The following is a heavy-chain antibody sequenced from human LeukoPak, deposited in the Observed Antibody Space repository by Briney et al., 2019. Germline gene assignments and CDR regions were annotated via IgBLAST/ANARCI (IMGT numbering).Heavy chain of an antibody. J-gene: IGHJ4*02. Sequence: PGGFLRLSCVASGFTVSSNYMSWVRQAPGKGLEWVSVIYSGGSTYYAGSVKGRFTISRDNSKNTLYLQMNSLRPEDTAFYYCARDLHYSASSDYYWGQGTLVTVSS. V-gene: IGHV3-66*02. D-gene: IGHD3-22*01. CDR2: IYSGGST. CDR3: ARDLHYSASSDYY. CDR1: GFTVSSNY.